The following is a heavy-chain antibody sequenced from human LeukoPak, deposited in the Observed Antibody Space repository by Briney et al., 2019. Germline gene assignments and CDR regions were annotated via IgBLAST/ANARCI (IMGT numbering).Heavy chain of an antibody. J-gene: IGHJ4*02. CDR2: IYTSGST. V-gene: IGHV4-61*02. D-gene: IGHD6-19*01. CDR3: ARDSQKSGWLDY. Sequence: SETLSLTCTVAGGSISSGSYDWSWIQQPAWKGLEWIGRIYTSGSTNYNPSPKSRVTISVDTSKNQFSLKLSSVTAADTAVYYCARDSQKSGWLDYWGQGTLVTVSS. CDR1: GGSISSGSYD.